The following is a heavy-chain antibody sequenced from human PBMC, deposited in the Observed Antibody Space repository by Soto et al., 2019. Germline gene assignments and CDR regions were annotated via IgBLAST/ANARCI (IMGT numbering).Heavy chain of an antibody. CDR3: ARHDSSGYYYGYYFDY. V-gene: IGHV3-66*04. Sequence: EVQLVESGGGLVQPGGSLRLSCAASGFTVSTKYMTWVRQAPGKGLEWVSVIYSGGTTYYADSVKGRFTISRDNSKNTLYLQMNSLRAEATAVYYCARHDSSGYYYGYYFDYWGQGTLVTVSS. CDR1: GFTVSTKY. J-gene: IGHJ4*02. CDR2: IYSGGTT. D-gene: IGHD3-22*01.